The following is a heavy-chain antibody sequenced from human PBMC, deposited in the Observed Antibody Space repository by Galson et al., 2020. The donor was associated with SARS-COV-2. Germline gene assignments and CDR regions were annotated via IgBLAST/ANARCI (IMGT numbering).Heavy chain of an antibody. V-gene: IGHV3-21*01. CDR2: ISSSSSYI. D-gene: IGHD3-9*01. CDR1: GFTFSSYS. CDR3: ARDLGLSGDIKGFSDYDILTGYLGGYYYYGMDV. Sequence: GESLKISCAASGFTFSSYSMNWVRQAPGKGLEWVSSISSSSSYIYYADSVKGRFTISIHNAKNSLYLQMNSLRAEDTAVYYCARDLGLSGDIKGFSDYDILTGYLGGYYYYGMDVWGQGTTVTVSS. J-gene: IGHJ6*02.